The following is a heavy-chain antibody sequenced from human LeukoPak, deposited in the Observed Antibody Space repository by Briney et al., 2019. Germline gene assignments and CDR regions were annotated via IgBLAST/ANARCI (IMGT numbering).Heavy chain of an antibody. CDR3: ARGGTYYDILTGYGFDY. D-gene: IGHD3-9*01. CDR1: GGSLSSYY. J-gene: IGHJ4*02. V-gene: IGHV4-59*01. Sequence: SETLSLTCTVTGGSLSSYYWSWIRKPPGKGLEWIGYIYYSGSTNYNPSLKSRVTISVDTSKNQFSLKLSSVTAADTAVYYCARGGTYYDILTGYGFDYWGQGTLVTVSS. CDR2: IYYSGST.